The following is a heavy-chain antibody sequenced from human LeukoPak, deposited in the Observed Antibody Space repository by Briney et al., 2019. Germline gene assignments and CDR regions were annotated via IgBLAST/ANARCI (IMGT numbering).Heavy chain of an antibody. D-gene: IGHD6-13*01. V-gene: IGHV4-30-2*01. CDR2: INHSGST. CDR3: ATGTSAYSSSWYDNAFDI. Sequence: SQTLSLTCAVSGGSISSGGYSWSWIRQPPGKGLEWIGEINHSGSTNYNPSLKSRVTISVDTSKNQFSLKLSSVTAADTAVYYCATGTSAYSSSWYDNAFDIWGQGTMVTVSS. J-gene: IGHJ3*02. CDR1: GGSISSGGYS.